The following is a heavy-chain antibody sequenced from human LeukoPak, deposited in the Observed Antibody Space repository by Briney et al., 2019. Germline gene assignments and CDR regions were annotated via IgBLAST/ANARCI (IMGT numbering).Heavy chain of an antibody. Sequence: GRSLRLSCAASGFTLTTYGMHWVRQAPGKGLEWVSVIWYDGSKKYYADSVKGRLTVSRDIAKNTLYLQMNSLRAEDTAVYYCARDGGSGIDYWGQGTLVTVSS. D-gene: IGHD3-10*01. V-gene: IGHV3-33*01. CDR1: GFTLTTYG. CDR2: IWYDGSKK. J-gene: IGHJ4*02. CDR3: ARDGGSGIDY.